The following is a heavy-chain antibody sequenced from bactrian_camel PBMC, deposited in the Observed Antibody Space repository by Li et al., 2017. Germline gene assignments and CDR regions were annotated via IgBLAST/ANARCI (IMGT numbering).Heavy chain of an antibody. J-gene: IGHJ6*01. CDR1: GFTFSSYV. CDR3: AADRGPTVGHYCRGGFWGEAHFAY. CDR2: IVSDGSNT. D-gene: IGHD1*01. Sequence: HVQLVESGGGLVQPGGSLRLSCAASGFTFSSYVMSWVCQAPGKGLEWVNGIVSDGSNTYYADSVKGRFTISRDNAKNTRYLQMNSLKTEDTAVYYCAADRGPTVGHYCRGGFWGEAHFAYWGQGTQVTVS. V-gene: IGHV3S6*01.